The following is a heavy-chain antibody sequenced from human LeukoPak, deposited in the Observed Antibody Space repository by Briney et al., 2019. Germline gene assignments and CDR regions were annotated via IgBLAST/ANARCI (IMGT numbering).Heavy chain of an antibody. CDR3: AREDLELNRGFDP. J-gene: IGHJ5*02. D-gene: IGHD1-7*01. V-gene: IGHV7-4-1*02. CDR2: INTNTGNP. CDR1: GYTFTDYY. Sequence: GASVKVSCKASGYTFTDYYIHWVRQAPGQGLEWMGWINTNTGNPTYAQGFTGRFVFSLDTSVSTAYLQISSLKAEDTAVYYCAREDLELNRGFDPWGQGTLVTVSS.